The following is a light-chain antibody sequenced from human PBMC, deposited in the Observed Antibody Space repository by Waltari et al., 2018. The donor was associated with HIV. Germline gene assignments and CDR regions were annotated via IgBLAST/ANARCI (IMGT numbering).Light chain of an antibody. CDR2: QHN. Sequence: SYEVSQPPPVSVSPGQTASISCSGDKLADIYVSCYQQKPGQSPVLVIFQHNKRPSGIPERFSGSKSGNTATLTIRGTQTMDDADYFCQTWDTSTASYVFGTGTTVTVL. J-gene: IGLJ1*01. CDR3: QTWDTSTASYV. CDR1: KLADIY. V-gene: IGLV3-1*01.